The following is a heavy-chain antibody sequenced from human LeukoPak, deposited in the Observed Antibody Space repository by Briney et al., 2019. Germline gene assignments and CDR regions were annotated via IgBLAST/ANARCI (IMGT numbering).Heavy chain of an antibody. V-gene: IGHV4-30-4*01. D-gene: IGHD4-17*01. Sequence: PQTLSLTCTVSGGSISSGDYYWSWIRQPPGKGLEWIGYIYYSGSTYYNPSLKSRVTISVDTSKNQFSLKLSSVTAADTAVYYCASVTTTDGFDPWGQGTLVTVSS. CDR2: IYYSGST. CDR3: ASVTTTDGFDP. CDR1: GGSISSGDYY. J-gene: IGHJ5*02.